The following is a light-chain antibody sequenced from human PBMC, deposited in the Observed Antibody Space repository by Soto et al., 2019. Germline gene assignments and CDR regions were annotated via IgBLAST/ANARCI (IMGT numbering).Light chain of an antibody. Sequence: QSVLTQPPSVSGAPGQRVTISCTGSSSNIGAGYDVHGYQQLPGTAPKLLIYGNSNRPSGVPDRFSGSKSGTSASLAITGLQAEDDADYYCQSYDSSLSGLYVFGTGTKLTVL. V-gene: IGLV1-40*01. CDR3: QSYDSSLSGLYV. CDR1: SSNIGAGYD. CDR2: GNS. J-gene: IGLJ1*01.